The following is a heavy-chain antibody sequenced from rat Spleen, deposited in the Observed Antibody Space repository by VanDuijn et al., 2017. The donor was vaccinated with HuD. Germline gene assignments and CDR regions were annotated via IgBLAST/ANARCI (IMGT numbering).Heavy chain of an antibody. CDR3: VSEDLGVQC. CDR1: GFNFNDYW. J-gene: IGHJ2*01. D-gene: IGHD5-1*01. CDR2: INKDSRKI. Sequence: EVKLVESGGGLVQPGRSLKLSCAASGFNFNDYWMGWVRQAPGKGLEWIGEINKDSRKINYSPSLKDKFTISRDNAQNTLYLQMSKLGSEDTAIYYCVSEDLGVQCWGQGVMVTVSS. V-gene: IGHV4-2*01.